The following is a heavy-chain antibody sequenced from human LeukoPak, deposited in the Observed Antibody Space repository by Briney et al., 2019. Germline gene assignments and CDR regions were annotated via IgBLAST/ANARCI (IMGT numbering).Heavy chain of an antibody. Sequence: GASVKVSCKASGYTFTSYGISWVRQAPGQGLEWMGWISAYNGNTNYAQKLQGRVTMTTDTSTSTAYMELRSLRSDDTALYYCARTYSSGWYGELDYWGQGTPVTVSS. V-gene: IGHV1-18*01. D-gene: IGHD6-19*01. CDR2: ISAYNGNT. J-gene: IGHJ4*02. CDR1: GYTFTSYG. CDR3: ARTYSSGWYGELDY.